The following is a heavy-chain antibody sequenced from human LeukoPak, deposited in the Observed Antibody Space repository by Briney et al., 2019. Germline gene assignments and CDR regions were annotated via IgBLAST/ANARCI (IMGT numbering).Heavy chain of an antibody. D-gene: IGHD5-18*01. V-gene: IGHV3-48*03. CDR1: GFTFSSYE. CDR2: ISSGGNTI. CDR3: AREGTAMVSFDY. J-gene: IGHJ4*02. Sequence: RGSLRLSCAASGFTFSSYEMNSVRHAPGKGLEWVSYISSGGNTIYYADYVKVRFSSSRDNAENSLYLQMNSLRAEDTAVYYCAREGTAMVSFDYWGQGTLVSVSS.